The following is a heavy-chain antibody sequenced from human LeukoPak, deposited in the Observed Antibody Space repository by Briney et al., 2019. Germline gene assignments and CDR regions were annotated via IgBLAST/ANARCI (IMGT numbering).Heavy chain of an antibody. D-gene: IGHD2-2*01. CDR1: GFTFSDYY. CDR3: ARVPAGWSTGYYFDY. J-gene: IGHJ4*02. CDR2: ISSSGSSI. Sequence: GGSLRLSCAASGFTFSDYYMSWIRKAPGKGLEWVSYISSSGSSIYYADSVKGRFTISRDNAKNSLYLQMNSLRAEDTAVYYCARVPAGWSTGYYFDYWGQGTLVTVSS. V-gene: IGHV3-11*01.